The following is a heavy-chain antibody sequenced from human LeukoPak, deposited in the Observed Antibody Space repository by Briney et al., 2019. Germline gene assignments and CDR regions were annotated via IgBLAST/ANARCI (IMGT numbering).Heavy chain of an antibody. CDR1: GYTFTDYY. CDR3: ARGSSSSWLRWFDP. Sequence: ASVKVSCKASGYTFTDYYMHWVRQAPGKGLEWMVWINTNTGNPTYAQGFTGRFVFSLDTSVSTAYLQISSLKAEDTAVYYCARGSSSSWLRWFDPWGQGTLVTVSS. J-gene: IGHJ5*02. V-gene: IGHV7-4-1*02. CDR2: INTNTGNP. D-gene: IGHD6-13*01.